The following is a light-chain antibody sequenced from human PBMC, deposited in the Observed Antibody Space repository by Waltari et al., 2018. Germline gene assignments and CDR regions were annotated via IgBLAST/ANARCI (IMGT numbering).Light chain of an antibody. V-gene: IGKV4-1*01. J-gene: IGKJ1*01. CDR3: QQYYSTPQA. CDR1: QSVLYCSNNKNY. Sequence: DIVMTQSPDSLAVSLGERATINCKSSQSVLYCSNNKNYLAWYQQKPGQPPRLLIYWASTRESGVPDRFSGSGSGTDFTLTISSLQAEDVALYYCQQYYSTPQAFGQGTKVEI. CDR2: WAS.